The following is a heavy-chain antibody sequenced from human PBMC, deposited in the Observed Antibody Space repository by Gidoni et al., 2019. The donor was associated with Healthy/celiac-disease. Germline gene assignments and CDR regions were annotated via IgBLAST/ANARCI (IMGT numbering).Heavy chain of an antibody. J-gene: IGHJ4*02. CDR1: GFTFDDYA. D-gene: IGHD5-18*01. Sequence: EVQLVESGGGLVQPGRSLRLSCAASGFTFDDYAMHWVRQAPGKGLEWVSGISWNSGSIGYADSVKGRFTISRDNAKNSLYLQMNSLRAEDTALYYCAKDIFARGYSYGFTFDYWGQGTLVTVSS. V-gene: IGHV3-9*01. CDR2: ISWNSGSI. CDR3: AKDIFARGYSYGFTFDY.